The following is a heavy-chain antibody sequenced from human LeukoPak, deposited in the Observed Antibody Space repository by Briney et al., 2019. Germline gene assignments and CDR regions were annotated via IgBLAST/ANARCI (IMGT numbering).Heavy chain of an antibody. CDR1: GYTFTSYG. CDR2: ISAYNGNT. V-gene: IGHV1-18*01. D-gene: IGHD3-16*01. CDR3: ARDRPTGLRYRLFDY. Sequence: ASVKVSCKASGYTFTSYGISWVRQAPGQGLEWMGWISAYNGNTNYAQKLQGRVTMTTDTSTSTAYMELRSLRSDDTAVYYCARDRPTGLRYRLFDYWGQGTLVTVSS. J-gene: IGHJ4*02.